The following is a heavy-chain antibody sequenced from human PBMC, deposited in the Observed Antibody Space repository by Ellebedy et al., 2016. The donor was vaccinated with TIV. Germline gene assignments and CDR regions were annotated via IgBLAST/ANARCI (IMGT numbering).Heavy chain of an antibody. D-gene: IGHD2-21*02. CDR2: MSYSGST. Sequence: MPSETLSLTCNVSGASISSYYWSWIRQPPGKGLEWIGYMSYSGSTNYNPSLKSRVTISVDTSKNQFFLKLSSVTAADTGIYYCAREPGHVMVTVILFREYYFDYWGQGTLVTVSS. J-gene: IGHJ4*02. V-gene: IGHV4-59*12. CDR3: AREPGHVMVTVILFREYYFDY. CDR1: GASISSYY.